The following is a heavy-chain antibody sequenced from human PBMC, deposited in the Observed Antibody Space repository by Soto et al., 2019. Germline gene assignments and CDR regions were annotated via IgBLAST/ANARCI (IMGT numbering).Heavy chain of an antibody. CDR1: GGSCSGYY. D-gene: IGHD2-2*01. CDR2: INHSGST. Sequence: QVQLQQWGAGLLKPSETLSLTCAVYGGSCSGYYWSWIRQPPGKGLEWIGEINHSGSTNYNPSHKSRVTISVDTAKNQFSLKLSSVTAADTAVYYCAIGDCSSTSCYYHWCDPWGQGTLVTVSS. V-gene: IGHV4-34*01. CDR3: AIGDCSSTSCYYHWCDP. J-gene: IGHJ5*02.